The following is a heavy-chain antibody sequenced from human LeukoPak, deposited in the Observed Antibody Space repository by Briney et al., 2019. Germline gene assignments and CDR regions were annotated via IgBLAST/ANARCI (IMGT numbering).Heavy chain of an antibody. J-gene: IGHJ6*03. CDR2: ISAYNGNT. Sequence: GASVKVSCKASGYTFTSYGISWVRQAPGQGLEWMGWISAYNGNTNYAQKLQGRVTMTTDTSTSTAYMELRSLRSGDTAVYYCARGYSYGYFYYYYYMDVWGKGTTVTVSS. D-gene: IGHD5-18*01. V-gene: IGHV1-18*01. CDR1: GYTFTSYG. CDR3: ARGYSYGYFYYYYYMDV.